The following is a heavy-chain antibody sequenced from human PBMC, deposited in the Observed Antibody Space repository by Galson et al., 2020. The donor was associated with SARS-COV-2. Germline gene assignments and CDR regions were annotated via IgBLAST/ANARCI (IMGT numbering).Heavy chain of an antibody. V-gene: IGHV3-30*01. CDR1: GFTFSSYA. CDR2: ISYDGSNK. Sequence: GGSLRPSCAASGFTFSSYAMHWVRQAPGKGLEWVAVISYDGSNKYYADSVKGRFTISRDNSKNTLYLQMNSLRAEDTAVYYCARGWIQLWVDRGPELDYWGQGTLVTVSS. CDR3: ARGWIQLWVDRGPELDY. J-gene: IGHJ4*02. D-gene: IGHD5-18*01.